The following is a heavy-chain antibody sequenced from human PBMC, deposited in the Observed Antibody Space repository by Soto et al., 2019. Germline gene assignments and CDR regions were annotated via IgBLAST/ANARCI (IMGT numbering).Heavy chain of an antibody. J-gene: IGHJ6*02. CDR1: GGSVSSSSYY. V-gene: IGHV4-39*01. D-gene: IGHD3-10*01. CDR2: IYYSGST. Sequence: SETLSLTCTVSGGSVSSSSYYWGWIRQPPGKGLEWIGSIYYSGSTYYNPSLKSRVTISVDTSKNQFSLKLGSVTAADTAVYYCARLGSGSAYYYYGMDVWGQGTTVTVSS. CDR3: ARLGSGSAYYYYGMDV.